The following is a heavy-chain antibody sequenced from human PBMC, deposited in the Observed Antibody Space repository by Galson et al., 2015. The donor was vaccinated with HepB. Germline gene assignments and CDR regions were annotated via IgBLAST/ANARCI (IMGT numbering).Heavy chain of an antibody. D-gene: IGHD6-13*01. CDR3: ARGHGYSSSWYPY. CDR1: GGSFSGYY. CDR2: INHSGST. Sequence: ETLSLTCAVYGGSFSGYYWSWIRQPPGKGLEWIGEINHSGSTNYNPSLKSRVTISVDTSKNQFSLKLSSVTAADTAVYYCARGHGYSSSWYPYWGQGTLVTVSS. V-gene: IGHV4-34*01. J-gene: IGHJ4*02.